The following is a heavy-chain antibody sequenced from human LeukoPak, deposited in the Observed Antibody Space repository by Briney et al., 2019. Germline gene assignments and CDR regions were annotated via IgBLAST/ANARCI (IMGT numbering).Heavy chain of an antibody. CDR1: GFTFSSHG. CDR3: AKDHNRYSSGWYYFDY. D-gene: IGHD6-19*01. Sequence: GGSLRLSCGASGFTFSSHGMHWVRQAPGKGLEWVAVISYDGSNKYYADSVKGRFTISRDNSKNTLYLQMNSLRAEDTAVYYCAKDHNRYSSGWYYFDYWGQGTLVTVSS. CDR2: ISYDGSNK. V-gene: IGHV3-30*18. J-gene: IGHJ4*02.